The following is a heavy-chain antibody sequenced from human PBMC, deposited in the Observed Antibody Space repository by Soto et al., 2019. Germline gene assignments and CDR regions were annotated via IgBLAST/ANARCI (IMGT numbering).Heavy chain of an antibody. CDR2: ISSSSSSYR. V-gene: IGHV3-21*01. Sequence: EVQLVESGGGLVKPGGSLRLSCAASGFTFSSYNMNWVRQAPGKGLEWVSSISSSSSSYRDYAASVKGGSTTTRDNAKNSRYLQMTSQRADDTALLYCTRLQEDYDLLTCFYRRYFDLWGRGTLFTVSS. CDR1: GFTFSSYN. CDR3: TRLQEDYDLLTCFYRRYFDL. J-gene: IGHJ2*01. D-gene: IGHD3-9*01.